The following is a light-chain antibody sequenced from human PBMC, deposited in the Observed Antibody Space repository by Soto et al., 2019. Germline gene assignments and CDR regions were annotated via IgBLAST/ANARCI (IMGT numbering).Light chain of an antibody. CDR1: SSDIGSYDR. V-gene: IGLV2-18*02. CDR2: EVS. Sequence: QSVLTQPPSVSGSPGQSVTISCTGTSSDIGSYDRVSWYQQPPGTAPKLMIFEVSNRPSGVPDRFSGSKSGNTASLTISGLQAEDEAEYYCSSWTTSNSPWVFGTGTKVTVL. CDR3: SSWTTSNSPWV. J-gene: IGLJ1*01.